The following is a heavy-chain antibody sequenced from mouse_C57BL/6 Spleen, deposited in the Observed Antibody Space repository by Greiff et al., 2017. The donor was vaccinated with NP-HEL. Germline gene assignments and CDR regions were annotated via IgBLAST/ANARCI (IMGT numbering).Heavy chain of an antibody. J-gene: IGHJ1*03. CDR2: ISRGSGTI. Sequence: EVKLVESGGGLVKPGGSLKLSCAASGFTFSDYGMHWVRQAPEKGLEWVAYISRGSGTIYYADTVKGRSTFSRDNAKNTLFLQLTSLRSEDTAMYYWARGLMVVRWYFDVWGTGTTVTVSS. CDR3: ARGLMVVRWYFDV. D-gene: IGHD1-1*02. V-gene: IGHV5-17*01. CDR1: GFTFSDYG.